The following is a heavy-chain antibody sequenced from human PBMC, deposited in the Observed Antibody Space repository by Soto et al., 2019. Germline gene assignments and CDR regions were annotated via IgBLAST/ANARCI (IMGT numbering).Heavy chain of an antibody. Sequence: QVQLVQSGAEVKKPGASVKVSCKASGYTFSNYALYWVRQAPGQRLEWMGWINAGNGDTKYSQKFQGRVTITTDTSASTAYMELSSLRSEDTAIYYCARDPRAAAVFYYGMDVWGQGTMVTVSS. CDR2: INAGNGDT. J-gene: IGHJ6*02. CDR3: ARDPRAAAVFYYGMDV. V-gene: IGHV1-3*01. D-gene: IGHD6-13*01. CDR1: GYTFSNYA.